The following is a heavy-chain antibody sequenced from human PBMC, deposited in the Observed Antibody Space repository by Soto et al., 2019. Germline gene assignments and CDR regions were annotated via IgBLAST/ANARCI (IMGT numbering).Heavy chain of an antibody. CDR1: GFTFSSYA. J-gene: IGHJ4*02. CDR3: AEGRYYYDSSGYYRSPTLFDY. D-gene: IGHD3-22*01. CDR2: ISGSGGST. Sequence: GGSLRLSCAASGFTFSSYAMSWVRQAPGKGLEWVSAISGSGGSTYYADSVKGRFTISRDNSKNTLYLQMNSLRAEDTAVYYCAEGRYYYDSSGYYRSPTLFDYWGQGTLVTVSS. V-gene: IGHV3-23*01.